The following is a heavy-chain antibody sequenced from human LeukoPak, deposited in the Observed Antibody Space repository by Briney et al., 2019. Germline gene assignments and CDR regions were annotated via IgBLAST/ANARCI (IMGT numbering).Heavy chain of an antibody. CDR1: GYTFTSYD. V-gene: IGHV1-8*03. CDR3: ARGLQLTYYDFWSGYYSRGGDY. Sequence: ASVKVSCKASGYTFTSYDINWVRQATGQGLEWMGWMNPNSGNTGYAQKFQGRVTITRNTSISTAYMELSSLRSEDTAVYYCARGLQLTYYDFWSGYYSRGGDYWGQGTLVTVSS. CDR2: MNPNSGNT. J-gene: IGHJ4*02. D-gene: IGHD3-3*01.